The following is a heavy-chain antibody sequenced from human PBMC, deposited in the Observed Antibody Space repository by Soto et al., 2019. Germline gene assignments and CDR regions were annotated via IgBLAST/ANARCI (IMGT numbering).Heavy chain of an antibody. J-gene: IGHJ4*02. V-gene: IGHV1-3*01. Sequence: ASVKVSCKASGYTFTSYAMHWVRQAPGQRLEWMGWINAGNGNTKYSQKFQGRVTITRDTSASTAYMELSSLRFEDTAVYYCARVLVGATPVDYWGQGTLVTVSS. CDR2: INAGNGNT. CDR1: GYTFTSYA. D-gene: IGHD1-26*01. CDR3: ARVLVGATPVDY.